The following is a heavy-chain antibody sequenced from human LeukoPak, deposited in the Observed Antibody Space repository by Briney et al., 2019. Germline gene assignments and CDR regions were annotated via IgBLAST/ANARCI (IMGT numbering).Heavy chain of an antibody. D-gene: IGHD3-16*01. CDR3: ARGRDLGQDY. CDR2: IYYSGSP. CDR1: GASVNSFY. V-gene: IGHV4-59*02. Sequence: SETLSLTCTVSGASVNSFYWNWIRQPPGKGLEWIGYIYYSGSPNYNPSLKSRVTMSIDTSKNQFSLKLNSVTAADTAVSFRARGRDLGQDYWGQGTLVTVSS. J-gene: IGHJ4*02.